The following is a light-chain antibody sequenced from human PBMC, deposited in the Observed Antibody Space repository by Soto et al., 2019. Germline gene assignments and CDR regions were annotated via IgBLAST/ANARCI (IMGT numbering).Light chain of an antibody. Sequence: EIVLRQSPGTLSLSPGERATLSCRASQSVRRYLAWYQQKPGQAPRLLIYDASTRATGIPARFSGSGSETDFTLTITSLEPEDFAVYYCQQRNNWPPITFGQGTRLEIK. CDR3: QQRNNWPPIT. CDR2: DAS. CDR1: QSVRRY. J-gene: IGKJ5*01. V-gene: IGKV3-11*01.